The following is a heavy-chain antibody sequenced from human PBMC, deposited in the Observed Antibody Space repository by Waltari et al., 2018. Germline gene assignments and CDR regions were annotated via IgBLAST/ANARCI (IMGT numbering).Heavy chain of an antibody. CDR3: ARGAGQPAAMFAFDI. V-gene: IGHV4-34*01. Sequence: QVQLQQWGAGLLKPSETLSLTCAVYGGSFSGYYWSWIRQPPGKGLEWIGEINHSGSNNYNPSLKSRVTISVDTSKNQFSLKLSSVTAADTAVYYCARGAGQPAAMFAFDIWGQGTMVTVSS. CDR1: GGSFSGYY. J-gene: IGHJ3*02. CDR2: INHSGSN. D-gene: IGHD2-2*01.